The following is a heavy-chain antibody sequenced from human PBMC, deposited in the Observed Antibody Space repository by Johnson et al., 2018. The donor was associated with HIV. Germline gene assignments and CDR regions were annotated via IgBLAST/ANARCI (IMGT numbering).Heavy chain of an antibody. CDR2: IGSVGDT. CDR3: ARELSGDAFDI. Sequence: VQVAESGGGLVKPGKSLRLSCAASGFSFSDYYMSWIRQAPGKGLEWVSVIGSVGDTNYPGSVKGRFTISRENAKNSLYLQMNSLRAGDTAVYYCARELSGDAFDIWGQGTMVTVSS. CDR1: GFSFSDYY. J-gene: IGHJ3*02. D-gene: IGHD1-26*01. V-gene: IGHV3-13*01.